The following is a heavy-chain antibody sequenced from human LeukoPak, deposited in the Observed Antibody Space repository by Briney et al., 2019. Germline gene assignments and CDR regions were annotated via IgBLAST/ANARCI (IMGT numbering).Heavy chain of an antibody. V-gene: IGHV3-30*18. CDR2: ISYDGSNK. CDR3: AEASSPLDYGYYGMDV. CDR1: GFTFSSYG. J-gene: IGHJ6*02. Sequence: GGSLRLSCAASGFTFSSYGMHWVRQAPGKGLEWVAVISYDGSNKYYADSVKGRFTISRDNSKNTLYLQMNSLRAEDTAVYYCAEASSPLDYGYYGMDVWGQGTTVTVSS. D-gene: IGHD2-2*01.